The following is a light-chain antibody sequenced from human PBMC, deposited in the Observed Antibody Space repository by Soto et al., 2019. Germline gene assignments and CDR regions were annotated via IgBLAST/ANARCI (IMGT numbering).Light chain of an antibody. CDR3: QQYNRWPLT. J-gene: IGKJ4*01. Sequence: EVLMTQSPATLSVSPGERVILSCRASQSVYINLAWYQQKPGQAPRLLIYGASTRATGLPARFSASGSGTEFTLTISSLQSEDFAVYYCQQYNRWPLTFGGGTKVEIK. CDR2: GAS. CDR1: QSVYIN. V-gene: IGKV3-15*01.